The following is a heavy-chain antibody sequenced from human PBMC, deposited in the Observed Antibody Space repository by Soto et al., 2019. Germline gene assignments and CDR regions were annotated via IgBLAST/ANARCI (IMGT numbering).Heavy chain of an antibody. D-gene: IGHD5-12*01. V-gene: IGHV2-5*02. Sequence: QITLKESGPTLVNPTQTLTLTCTFSGFSLSTSGVGVCWMRQPPGKALEWLALIYWDDDKRNSPSLKSRLTNAKDTSKNQVVHTMTNMDPVDTATYYCARHIVATIRNWYFDLWGRGTLVTVSS. CDR1: GFSLSTSGVG. CDR3: ARHIVATIRNWYFDL. CDR2: IYWDDDK. J-gene: IGHJ2*01.